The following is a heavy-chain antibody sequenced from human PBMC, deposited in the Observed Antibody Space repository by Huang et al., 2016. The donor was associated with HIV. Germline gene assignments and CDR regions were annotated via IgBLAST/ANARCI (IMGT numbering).Heavy chain of an antibody. CDR1: GYTFTSYG. D-gene: IGHD3-22*01. J-gene: IGHJ3*02. CDR2: ISASSGDT. Sequence: QIQLMQSGPELKQPGASVKVSCKASGYTFTSYGITWVRQAPGQGPEWMGWISASSGDTEDAQKFQGRVTLTTDTSTNIAYMELRSLRSDDTAKYYCARDPKYHRIGYYRQRRGIDIWGQGTMVSVSS. CDR3: ARDPKYHRIGYYRQRRGIDI. V-gene: IGHV1-18*01.